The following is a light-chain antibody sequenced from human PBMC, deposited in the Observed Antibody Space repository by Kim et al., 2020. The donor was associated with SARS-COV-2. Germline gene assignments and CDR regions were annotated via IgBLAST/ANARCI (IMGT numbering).Light chain of an antibody. CDR3: QQYNKWPLT. CDR2: DAS. Sequence: VSPGERATRSCRASQSVSSNLAWYQQKRGQAPRLLIYDASTRATDIPARFSGSGSGTEFTLTISSLQSEDFAGYYCQQYNKWPLTFGGGTKVDIK. V-gene: IGKV3-15*01. J-gene: IGKJ4*01. CDR1: QSVSSN.